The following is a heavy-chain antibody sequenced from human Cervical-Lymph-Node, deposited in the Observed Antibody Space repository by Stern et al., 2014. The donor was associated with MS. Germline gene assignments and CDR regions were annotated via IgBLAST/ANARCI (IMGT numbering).Heavy chain of an antibody. CDR1: GYTLSEIS. J-gene: IGHJ6*02. CDR3: ATHRGRVTYYYGMDV. CDR2: FDPEHGET. V-gene: IGHV1-24*01. Sequence: QVQLVQSGAEVKKPGASVKVSCKVSGYTLSEISMHWVRQAPGKGIERMGGFDPEHGETRYAQKFQGRVTMAEDRSTDTAYMELSSLRSEDTAVYYCATHRGRVTYYYGMDVWGQGTTVTVSS. D-gene: IGHD2-21*02.